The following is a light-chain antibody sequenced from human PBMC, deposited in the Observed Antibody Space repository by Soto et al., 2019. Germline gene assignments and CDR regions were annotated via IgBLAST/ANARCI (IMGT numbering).Light chain of an antibody. J-gene: IGLJ1*01. CDR1: RTDVGAYNY. CDR2: EVT. V-gene: IGLV2-14*01. Sequence: SALTQPASVSGSPGQSIAISCTGTRTDVGAYNYVSSYQQHPGKAPNLRIAEVTNRPSGVSDRFSGSKSGNTASLTISGLQAEDEADYYCSSFTSRFTFVFGTGTKVTVL. CDR3: SSFTSRFTFV.